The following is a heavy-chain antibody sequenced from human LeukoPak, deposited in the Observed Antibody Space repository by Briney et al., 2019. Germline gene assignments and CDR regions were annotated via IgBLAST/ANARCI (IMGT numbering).Heavy chain of an antibody. J-gene: IGHJ4*02. V-gene: IGHV4-34*01. D-gene: IGHD1-26*01. CDR1: GESFSGYY. Sequence: SETLSLTCAVYGESFSGYYWSWIRQPPGKGLEWIGEINHSGSTNYNPSLKSRITIPVDMSKNQFSLKLSSVTAADTAVYYCARGRWEIADYWGQGTLVTVSS. CDR3: ARGRWEIADY. CDR2: INHSGST.